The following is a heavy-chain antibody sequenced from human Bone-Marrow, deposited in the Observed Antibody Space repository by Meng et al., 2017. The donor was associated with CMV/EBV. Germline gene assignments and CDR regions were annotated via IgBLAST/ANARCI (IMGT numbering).Heavy chain of an antibody. V-gene: IGHV4-4*02. D-gene: IGHD3-22*01. Sequence: SETLSLTCAVSGGSFSSDYWWSWVRQTPGKGLQWLGELHDSGTTTYNPSLNSRVTYSLDKSKNEFSLKLTSVTVADTAVYYCARNGHYSLDPWSQGTLVTVPS. CDR1: GGSFSSDYW. CDR2: LHDSGTT. J-gene: IGHJ5*02. CDR3: ARNGHYSLDP.